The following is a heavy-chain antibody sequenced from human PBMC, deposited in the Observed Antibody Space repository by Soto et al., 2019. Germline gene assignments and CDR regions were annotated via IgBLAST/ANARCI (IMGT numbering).Heavy chain of an antibody. CDR2: ISSGGSTI. CDR3: ARDRIQLWLHGAAYYYYGMDV. V-gene: IGHV3-48*03. J-gene: IGHJ6*02. CDR1: GFTFSSYE. Sequence: EVQLVESGGGLVQPGGSLRLSCAASGFTFSSYEMNWVRQAPGKGLEWVSYISSGGSTIYYADSVKGRFTISRDNAKNTMYLQRNSLRAEDTAVYYCARDRIQLWLHGAAYYYYGMDVWGQGTTVTVSS. D-gene: IGHD5-18*01.